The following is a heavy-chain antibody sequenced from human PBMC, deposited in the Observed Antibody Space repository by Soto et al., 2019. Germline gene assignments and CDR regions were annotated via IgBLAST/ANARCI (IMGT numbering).Heavy chain of an antibody. V-gene: IGHV1-69*13. Sequence: SVKVSCKASGGTFSSYAISWVRQAPGQGLEWMGGIIPIFGTANYAQKFQGRVTITADESTSTAYMELSSLRSEDTAVYYCARGNVVVVPAASYYYYYGMDVWGQGTTVTVSS. D-gene: IGHD2-2*01. CDR1: GGTFSSYA. J-gene: IGHJ6*02. CDR3: ARGNVVVVPAASYYYYYGMDV. CDR2: IIPIFGTA.